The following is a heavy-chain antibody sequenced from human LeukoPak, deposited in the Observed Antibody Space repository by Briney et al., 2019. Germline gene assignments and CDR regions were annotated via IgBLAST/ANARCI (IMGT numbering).Heavy chain of an antibody. J-gene: IGHJ4*02. D-gene: IGHD2-21*02. CDR3: ARVGEIVVVTVQFDS. CDR1: GFTFSSYA. Sequence: GGSLRLSCAASGFTFSSYAMHWVRQAPGKGLEWVAVISYDGSNKFYADSVKGRFTISRDNSKDTLYLHMNSLRAEYTAVYYCARVGEIVVVTVQFDSWGQGTLVTVSS. V-gene: IGHV3-30-3*01. CDR2: ISYDGSNK.